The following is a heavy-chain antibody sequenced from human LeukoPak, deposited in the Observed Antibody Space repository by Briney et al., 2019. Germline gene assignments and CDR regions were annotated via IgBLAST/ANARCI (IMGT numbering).Heavy chain of an antibody. Sequence: SVKVSCKASGGTFSSYAISWVRQAPGQGLEWMGGIIPIFGTANYAQKFQGRVTITTDESTSTAYMELSSLRSEDTAVYYCAREVNMITFGGALYYFDYWGQGTLVTASS. CDR1: GGTFSSYA. D-gene: IGHD3-16*01. CDR2: IIPIFGTA. V-gene: IGHV1-69*05. J-gene: IGHJ4*02. CDR3: AREVNMITFGGALYYFDY.